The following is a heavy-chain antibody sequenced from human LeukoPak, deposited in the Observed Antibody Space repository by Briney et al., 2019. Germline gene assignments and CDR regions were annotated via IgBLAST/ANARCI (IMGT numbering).Heavy chain of an antibody. V-gene: IGHV3-23*01. CDR3: AKNAGAGAGSDNNWFDP. J-gene: IGHJ5*02. CDR2: ISGGGGTT. Sequence: PGGSLRLSCAASGFTFSSYAMSWVRQAPGKGLEWVSAISGGGGTTYYADSVKGRFTISRDDSKNTLYLQMNSLRAEDTAVYYCAKNAGAGAGSDNNWFDPWGQGTLVTVSS. D-gene: IGHD6-19*01. CDR1: GFTFSSYA.